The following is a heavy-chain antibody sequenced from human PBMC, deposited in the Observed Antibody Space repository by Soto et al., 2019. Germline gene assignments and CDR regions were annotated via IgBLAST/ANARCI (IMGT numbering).Heavy chain of an antibody. J-gene: IGHJ5*02. V-gene: IGHV1-46*01. D-gene: IGHD5-18*01. Sequence: GASVKVSCKASGYTFTSYYMHWVRQAPGQGLEWMGIINPSGGSTSYAQKFQGRVTMTRDTSTSTVYMELSSLRSEDTAVYYCAKDKSWIQLWPPYWFDPWGQGTLVTVSS. CDR1: GYTFTSYY. CDR2: INPSGGST. CDR3: AKDKSWIQLWPPYWFDP.